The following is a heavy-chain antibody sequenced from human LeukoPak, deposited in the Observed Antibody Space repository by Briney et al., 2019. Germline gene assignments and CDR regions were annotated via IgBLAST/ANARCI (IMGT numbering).Heavy chain of an antibody. V-gene: IGHV3-30*04. CDR1: GFSFSSYA. Sequence: GRSLRLSCAASGFSFSSYAMHWVRQAPGKGLGWVAFISYDGNDKYYADSVKGRFTISRDNSKETLSVQMNSLRVEDTALYYCAREGKYTSTWPVDHWGQGTLVTVSS. CDR3: AREGKYTSTWPVDH. J-gene: IGHJ4*02. CDR2: ISYDGNDK. D-gene: IGHD6-19*01.